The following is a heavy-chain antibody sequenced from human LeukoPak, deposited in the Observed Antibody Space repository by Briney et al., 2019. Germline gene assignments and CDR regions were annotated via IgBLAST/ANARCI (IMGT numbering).Heavy chain of an antibody. CDR1: GGSISSYY. D-gene: IGHD2-15*01. V-gene: IGHV4-59*01. Sequence: PSETPSLTCTVSGGSISSYYWSWIRQPPGKGLEWIGYIYYSGSTNYNPSLKSRVTISVDTSKNQFSLKLSSVTAADTAVYYCARELADSDLNWFDSWGQGTLVTVSS. J-gene: IGHJ5*01. CDR2: IYYSGST. CDR3: ARELADSDLNWFDS.